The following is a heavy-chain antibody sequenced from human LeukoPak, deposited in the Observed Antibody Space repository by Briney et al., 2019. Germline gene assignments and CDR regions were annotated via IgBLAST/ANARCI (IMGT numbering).Heavy chain of an antibody. D-gene: IGHD3-9*01. CDR1: GGSISSYY. CDR3: ARDSSQYYDILTGYLDAFDI. CDR2: IYYSGST. V-gene: IGHV4-59*01. J-gene: IGHJ3*02. Sequence: PSETLSLTCTVSGGSISSYYWSWIRQPPGKGLEWIGYIYYSGSTNYNPSLKSRVTISVDTSKNQFSLKLSSVTAADTAVYYCARDSSQYYDILTGYLDAFDIWGQGTMVTVSS.